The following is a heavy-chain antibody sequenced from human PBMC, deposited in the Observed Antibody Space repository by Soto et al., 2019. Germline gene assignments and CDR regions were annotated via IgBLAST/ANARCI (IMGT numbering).Heavy chain of an antibody. CDR2: MNPGSCDT. V-gene: IGHV1-8*01. J-gene: IGHJ5*02. Sequence: GASVDVSCQASGFSYTNNDVCWLRQASGQGLEWTGWMNPGSCDTGYAPTFPVRVTMTREMSIDTAYRELSRLRSDEKAIYYCARMETIGSVHWFDPRGEGALVTLSS. CDR3: ARMETIGSVHWFDP. CDR1: GFSYTNND. D-gene: IGHD3-10*01.